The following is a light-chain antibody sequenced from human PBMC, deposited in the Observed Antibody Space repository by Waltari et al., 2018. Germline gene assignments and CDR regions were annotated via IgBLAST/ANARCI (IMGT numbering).Light chain of an antibody. CDR2: EVS. J-gene: IGLJ2*01. CDR3: SSYAGSDNFVI. CDR1: SSDVAGYNY. Sequence: QSALTQPPSASGSPGQSVTISCTGTSSDVAGYNYVSWYQQHPGKAPKLMIYEVSKRPSGVPDRFSGSKSGYTASLTVSGLQAEDEADYYCSSYAGSDNFVIFGGGTKLTVL. V-gene: IGLV2-8*01.